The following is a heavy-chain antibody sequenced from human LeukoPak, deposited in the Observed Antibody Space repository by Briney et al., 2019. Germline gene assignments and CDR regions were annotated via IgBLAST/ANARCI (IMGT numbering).Heavy chain of an antibody. CDR1: GFTFSSYW. Sequence: GGSLRLSCAASGFTFSSYWMSWVRQAPGKGLEWVANIEQDGSEKYYVDSVKGRFTISRDNAKNSLYLQMNSLRAEDTAVYYCARVRITMVRGVALDYWGQGTLVTVSS. D-gene: IGHD3-10*01. CDR2: IEQDGSEK. CDR3: ARVRITMVRGVALDY. J-gene: IGHJ4*02. V-gene: IGHV3-7*03.